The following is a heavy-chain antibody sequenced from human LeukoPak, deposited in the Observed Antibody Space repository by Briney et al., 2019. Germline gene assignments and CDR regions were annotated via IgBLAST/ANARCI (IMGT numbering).Heavy chain of an antibody. V-gene: IGHV1-69*13. CDR2: IIPIFGTA. Sequence: SVKVSCKASGGTFSSYAISWVRQAPGQGLEWMGGIIPIFGTANYAQKFQGRVTITADESTSTAYMELSSLRSDDTAVYYCARDSEYCGGDCYSVYWGQGTLVTVSS. J-gene: IGHJ4*02. CDR1: GGTFSSYA. D-gene: IGHD2-21*02. CDR3: ARDSEYCGGDCYSVY.